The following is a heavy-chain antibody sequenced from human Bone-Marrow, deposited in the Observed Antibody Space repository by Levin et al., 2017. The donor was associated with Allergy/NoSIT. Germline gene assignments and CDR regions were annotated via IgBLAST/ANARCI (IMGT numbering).Heavy chain of an antibody. CDR2: INPNSGDT. CDR3: ARISSAAFDM. V-gene: IGHV1-2*02. Sequence: ASVKVSCKASGYTFTDYFIHWMRLAPGQGLEWMGWINPNSGDTDSSQNFQGTVTMTRDTSISTAYMEVTSLTSNDTALYYCARISSAAFDMWGQGTVVTVSS. D-gene: IGHD6-19*01. CDR1: GYTFTDYF. J-gene: IGHJ3*02.